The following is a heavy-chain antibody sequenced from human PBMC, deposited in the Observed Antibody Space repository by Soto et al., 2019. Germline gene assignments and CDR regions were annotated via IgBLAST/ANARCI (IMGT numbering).Heavy chain of an antibody. CDR2: INYSGST. J-gene: IGHJ6*03. Sequence: SETLSLTCAVYGGSFSGYYWSWIRQPPGKGLEWIGEINYSGSTNYNPSLKSRVTISVDTSKNQFSLNLSSVTAADTAVYYCARVIAEVVVAATPFFIDYYMDVWGKGTTVTVSS. V-gene: IGHV4-34*01. D-gene: IGHD2-15*01. CDR1: GGSFSGYY. CDR3: ARVIAEVVVAATPFFIDYYMDV.